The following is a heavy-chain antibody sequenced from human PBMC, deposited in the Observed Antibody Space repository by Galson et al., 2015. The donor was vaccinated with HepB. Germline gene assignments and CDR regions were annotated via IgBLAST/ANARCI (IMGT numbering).Heavy chain of an antibody. Sequence: SLRLSCAASGFTFSSYAMSWVRQAPGKGLEWVSLISGNGGSTYYADSVKGRFTISRDNSKNTLYLQMNSLRAEDTAVYYCARAINNAFDVWGQGTMVTVSS. CDR3: ARAINNAFDV. CDR2: ISGNGGST. J-gene: IGHJ3*01. CDR1: GFTFSSYA. V-gene: IGHV3-23*01.